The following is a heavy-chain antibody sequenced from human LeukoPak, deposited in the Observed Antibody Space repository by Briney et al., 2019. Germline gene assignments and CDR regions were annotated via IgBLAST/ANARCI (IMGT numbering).Heavy chain of an antibody. CDR2: IYYSGST. CDR3: ARGNWNYVLDY. Sequence: PPETLSLTCTVSGGSVSSSNYYWGWIRQPPGKGLEWIGRIYYSGSTYYNPSLKSRVTISVDTSKNQFSLKVSSVTAADTAVYYCARGNWNYVLDYWGQGTLVIVSS. V-gene: IGHV4-39*01. CDR1: GGSVSSSNYY. J-gene: IGHJ4*02. D-gene: IGHD1-7*01.